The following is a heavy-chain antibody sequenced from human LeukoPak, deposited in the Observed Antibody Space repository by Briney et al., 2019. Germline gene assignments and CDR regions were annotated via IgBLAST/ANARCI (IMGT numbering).Heavy chain of an antibody. D-gene: IGHD6-19*01. Sequence: GASVKVSCKASGYTFTGYYMHWVRQALGQGLEWMGWINPNSGGTNYAQKFQGRVTMTRDTSISTAYMELSRLRSDDTAVYYCARDASGYSSGWYSYYFDYWGQGTLVTVSS. CDR3: ARDASGYSSGWYSYYFDY. V-gene: IGHV1-2*02. CDR1: GYTFTGYY. CDR2: INPNSGGT. J-gene: IGHJ4*02.